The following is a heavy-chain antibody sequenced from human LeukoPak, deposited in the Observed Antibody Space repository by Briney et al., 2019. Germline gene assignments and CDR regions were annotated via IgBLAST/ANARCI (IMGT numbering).Heavy chain of an antibody. CDR3: AKGEGYSSSWSISYYYYYMDV. V-gene: IGHV3-23*01. CDR2: ISGSGGST. D-gene: IGHD6-13*01. Sequence: GGSLRLSCAASGFTFSSYAMSWVRQAPGKGLEWVSAISGSGGSTYYADSVKGRFTISRDNSKNTLYLQMNSLRAEDTAVYYCAKGEGYSSSWSISYYYYYMDVWGKGTTVTVSS. J-gene: IGHJ6*03. CDR1: GFTFSSYA.